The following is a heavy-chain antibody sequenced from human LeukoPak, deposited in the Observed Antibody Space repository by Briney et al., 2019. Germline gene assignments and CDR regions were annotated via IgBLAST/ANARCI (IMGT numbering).Heavy chain of an antibody. CDR1: GFTFGRHW. D-gene: IGHD6-19*01. J-gene: IGHJ4*02. CDR3: ARDGVAGGFDY. V-gene: IGHV3-7*01. Sequence: GGSLRLSCAASGFTFGRHWMSWVRQAPGKGLEWVAHMNQGGSETTNVDSVKGRFTISRDDAKNLVFLQMNSLRVEDTAMYYCARDGVAGGFDYWGQGILVTVS. CDR2: MNQGGSET.